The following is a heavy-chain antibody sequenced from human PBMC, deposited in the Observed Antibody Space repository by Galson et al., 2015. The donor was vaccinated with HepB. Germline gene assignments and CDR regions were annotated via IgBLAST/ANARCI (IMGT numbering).Heavy chain of an antibody. CDR2: ISYDGSNK. D-gene: IGHD3-3*01. CDR3: ARAGDFWSGYYTYFDY. Sequence: SLRLSCAASGFTFSSYAMHWVRQAPGKGLEWVAVISYDGSNKYYADSVKGRFTISRDNSKNTLYLQMNSLRAEDTAVYYCARAGDFWSGYYTYFDYWGQGTLVTVSS. J-gene: IGHJ4*02. CDR1: GFTFSSYA. V-gene: IGHV3-30-3*01.